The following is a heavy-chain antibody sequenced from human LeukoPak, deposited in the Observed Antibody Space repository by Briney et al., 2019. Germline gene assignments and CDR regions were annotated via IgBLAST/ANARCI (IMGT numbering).Heavy chain of an antibody. Sequence: SETLSLTCTVSGGSISSYYWSWIRQPPGKGLEWIGYIYYSGSTNYNPSLKSRVTISVDTSKNQFSLKLSSVTAADTAVYYWAREDWQLDYYYYMDVWGKGTTVTVSS. J-gene: IGHJ6*03. CDR1: GGSISSYY. D-gene: IGHD6-6*01. CDR2: IYYSGST. CDR3: AREDWQLDYYYYMDV. V-gene: IGHV4-59*12.